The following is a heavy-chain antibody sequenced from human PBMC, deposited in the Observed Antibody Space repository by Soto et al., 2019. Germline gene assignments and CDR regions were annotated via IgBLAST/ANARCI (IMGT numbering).Heavy chain of an antibody. V-gene: IGHV3-73*01. J-gene: IGHJ4*02. Sequence: PGGSLRLSCAASGFTFGPSKLQWVRQAAGKGLEWLGRIGSKGETYATTYAASVKGRFTISRDDSKKTAYLQMNNLESEDTAVYYCSRDDSDWFFNWGRGTLVTVSS. CDR2: IGSKGETYAT. CDR1: GFTFGPSK. D-gene: IGHD3-9*01. CDR3: SRDDSDWFFN.